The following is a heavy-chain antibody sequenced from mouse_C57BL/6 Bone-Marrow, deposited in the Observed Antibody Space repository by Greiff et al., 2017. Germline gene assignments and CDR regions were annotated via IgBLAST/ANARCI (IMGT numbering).Heavy chain of an antibody. CDR1: GYTFTSYT. Sequence: QVQLQQSGAELARPGASVKMSCKASGYTFTSYTMHWVKQRPGQGLEWIGYINPSRGYTKYKQKFKDKATLTADKSSSTAYMQLSSLTSEDSAVYYCARKGYYGSRGWFAYWGQGTLVTVSA. V-gene: IGHV1-4*01. J-gene: IGHJ3*01. D-gene: IGHD1-1*01. CDR3: ARKGYYGSRGWFAY. CDR2: INPSRGYT.